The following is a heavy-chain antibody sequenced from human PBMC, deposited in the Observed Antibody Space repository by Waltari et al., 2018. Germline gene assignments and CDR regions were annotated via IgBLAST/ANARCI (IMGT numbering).Heavy chain of an antibody. V-gene: IGHV3-11*01. CDR2: IRSRGNTM. CDR3: ARGYSYGSDY. J-gene: IGHJ4*02. Sequence: QVQLVESGGGLLKPGGSLRLSCAASGFTFSDYYMSWIRQSPGKGREWLSDIRSRGNTMYYADAVKGRCTISRDNAKNALYLQMNSLRAEDTAVYYCARGYSYGSDYWGQGTLVTVSS. D-gene: IGHD5-18*01. CDR1: GFTFSDYY.